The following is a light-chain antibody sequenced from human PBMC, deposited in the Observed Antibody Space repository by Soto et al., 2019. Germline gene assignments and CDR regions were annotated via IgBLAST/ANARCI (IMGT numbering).Light chain of an antibody. CDR2: ENN. Sequence: QSVLTQPPSVSAAPGQTVTISCSGSSCNVGNNYVSWYQQLPGTAPKLLIYENNKRPSGIPDRFSGSKSGTSATLGITGLQTGDEADYYCGTWDSSLSAGVFGGGTKLTVL. J-gene: IGLJ3*02. CDR3: GTWDSSLSAGV. V-gene: IGLV1-51*02. CDR1: SCNVGNNY.